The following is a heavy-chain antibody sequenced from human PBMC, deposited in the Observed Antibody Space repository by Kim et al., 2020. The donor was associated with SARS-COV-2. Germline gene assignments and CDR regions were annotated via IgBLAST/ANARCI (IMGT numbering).Heavy chain of an antibody. J-gene: IGHJ4*02. CDR3: ARETTGYGELPD. CDR2: VYHSGTA. D-gene: IGHD3-10*01. Sequence: SETLSLTCSVSGDSIGSFYWSWIRQTPGKGLEWIGYVYHSGTANFSPSFNSRVTLSVDMAKNQFSLTLRSVTAADTAFYYCARETTGYGELPDWRQGILV. V-gene: IGHV4-59*01. CDR1: GDSIGSFY.